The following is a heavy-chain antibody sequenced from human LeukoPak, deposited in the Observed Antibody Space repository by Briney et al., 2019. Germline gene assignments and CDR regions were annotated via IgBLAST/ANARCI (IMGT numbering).Heavy chain of an antibody. J-gene: IGHJ4*02. CDR2: ISSSSTTI. CDR1: GFTFSSYS. V-gene: IGHV3-48*01. D-gene: IGHD1-26*01. CDR3: AKRGYSGSYYYLDY. Sequence: GGSLRLSCAASGFTFSSYSMNWVSQAPGKGLEWLSYISSSSTTIYYADSVKGRFTISRDNTKNTLNLQMNSLRPEDTALYYCAKRGYSGSYYYLDYWGQGTLVTVSS.